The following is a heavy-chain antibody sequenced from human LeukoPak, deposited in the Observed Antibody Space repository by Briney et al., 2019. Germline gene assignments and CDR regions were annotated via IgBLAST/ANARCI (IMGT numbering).Heavy chain of an antibody. Sequence: ASVKVSCKASGYTFTSYYMHWVRQAPGQGLEWMGIINPSGGSTSYAQKFQGRVTMTRDTSTGTVYMELSSLRSEDTAVYYCARASRYYDFWSGYRFDYWGQGTLVTVSS. CDR3: ARASRYYDFWSGYRFDY. J-gene: IGHJ4*02. V-gene: IGHV1-46*01. D-gene: IGHD3-3*01. CDR2: INPSGGST. CDR1: GYTFTSYY.